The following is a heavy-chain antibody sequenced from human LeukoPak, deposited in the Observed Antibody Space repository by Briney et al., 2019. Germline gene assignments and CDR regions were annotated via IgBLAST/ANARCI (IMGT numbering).Heavy chain of an antibody. Sequence: GGSLRLSCAASGFTFSSYGMHWVRQAPGKGLEWVAFIRYDGSNKYYADSVKGRFTISRDNSKNTLYLQMNSLRAEDTAVYYCARSPYYYDSSGESLALLAGWGQGTLVTVSS. V-gene: IGHV3-30*02. CDR2: IRYDGSNK. J-gene: IGHJ4*02. CDR3: ARSPYYYDSSGESLALLAG. D-gene: IGHD3-22*01. CDR1: GFTFSSYG.